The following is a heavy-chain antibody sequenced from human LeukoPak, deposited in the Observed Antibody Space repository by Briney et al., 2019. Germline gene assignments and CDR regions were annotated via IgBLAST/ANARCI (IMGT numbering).Heavy chain of an antibody. J-gene: IGHJ4*02. CDR3: AKIPYDFWSGYTQFDY. Sequence: PGGSLRLSCAASGLTFSSYVMPWVRQAPGKGLEWVAFIRYDGSNKYYADSVKGRFTISRDNSKNTLYLQMNSLRAEDTAVYYCAKIPYDFWSGYTQFDYWGQGTLVTVSS. D-gene: IGHD3-3*01. CDR2: IRYDGSNK. V-gene: IGHV3-30*02. CDR1: GLTFSSYV.